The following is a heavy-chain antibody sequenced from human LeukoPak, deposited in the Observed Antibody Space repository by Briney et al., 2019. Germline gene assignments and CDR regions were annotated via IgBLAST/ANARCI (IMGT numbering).Heavy chain of an antibody. V-gene: IGHV4-59*01. Sequence: PSETLSLTCTVSGGSISSYYWSWIRQPPGKGLEWIGYIYYSGSTNYNPSLKSRVTISVDTSKNQFSLKLSSVTAADTAVYYCARGPYCSSTSCYGGAFEIWGQGTMVTVSS. J-gene: IGHJ3*02. D-gene: IGHD2-2*01. CDR3: ARGPYCSSTSCYGGAFEI. CDR2: IYYSGST. CDR1: GGSISSYY.